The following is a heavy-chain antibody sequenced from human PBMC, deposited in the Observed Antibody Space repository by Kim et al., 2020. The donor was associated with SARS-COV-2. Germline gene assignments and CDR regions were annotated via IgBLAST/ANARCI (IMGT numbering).Heavy chain of an antibody. CDR1: GGSISSGGYY. CDR3: ARDPAFRYSGYDSVVHYFDY. J-gene: IGHJ4*02. D-gene: IGHD5-12*01. V-gene: IGHV4-31*03. CDR2: IYYSGST. Sequence: SETLSLTCTVSGGSISSGGYYWSWIRQHPGKGLEWIGYIYYSGSTYYNPSLKSRVTISVDTSKNQFSLKLSSVTAADTAVYYCARDPAFRYSGYDSVVHYFDYWGQGTLVTVSS.